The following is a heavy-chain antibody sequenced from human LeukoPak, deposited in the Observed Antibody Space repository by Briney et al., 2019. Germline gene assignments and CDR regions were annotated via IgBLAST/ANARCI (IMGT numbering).Heavy chain of an antibody. CDR2: IYPGDSDT. CDR3: ARHGSGIAASVHLDY. Sequence: GESLKIPCKGSGYSFTSYWIGWVRQMPGKGLEGMGIIYPGDSDTRYSPSFQGQVTISADKSISTAYLQWSSLKASDTAMYYCARHGSGIAASVHLDYWGQGTLVTVSS. CDR1: GYSFTSYW. J-gene: IGHJ4*02. V-gene: IGHV5-51*01. D-gene: IGHD6-13*01.